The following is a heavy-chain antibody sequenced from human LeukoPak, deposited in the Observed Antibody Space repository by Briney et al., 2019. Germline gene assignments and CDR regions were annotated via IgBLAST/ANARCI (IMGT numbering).Heavy chain of an antibody. CDR3: ARVEASGYDYGAFDY. J-gene: IGHJ4*02. D-gene: IGHD5-12*01. CDR1: GFTFSDYY. CDR2: ISNTGNTI. Sequence: GGSLRLSCAASGFTFSDYYMSWIRQAPGQGLDWVSYISNTGNTIYDADSVKGRFTISRDNARNSLYLQMNSLRAEDTAVYYCARVEASGYDYGAFDYWGQGTLVTVSS. V-gene: IGHV3-11*04.